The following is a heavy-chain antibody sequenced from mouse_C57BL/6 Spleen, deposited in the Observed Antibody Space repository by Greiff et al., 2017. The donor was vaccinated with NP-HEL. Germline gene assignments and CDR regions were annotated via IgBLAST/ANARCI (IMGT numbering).Heavy chain of an antibody. CDR3: ARWGGYYGYAFDD. D-gene: IGHD2-2*01. Sequence: VQLQQPGTELVKPGASVKLSCKASGYTFTSYWMHWVKQRPGQGLEWIGNINPSNGGTHYNETFKSKATLTVDKSSSTAYMQLSSLTSEDSAVYEGARWGGYYGYAFDDWGKGTTLTVSS. CDR2: INPSNGGT. CDR1: GYTFTSYW. J-gene: IGHJ2*01. V-gene: IGHV1-53*01.